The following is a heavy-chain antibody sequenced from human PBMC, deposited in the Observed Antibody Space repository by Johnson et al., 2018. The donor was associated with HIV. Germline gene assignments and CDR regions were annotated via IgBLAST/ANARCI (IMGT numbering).Heavy chain of an antibody. CDR3: ARSSGSYLDDAFDI. D-gene: IGHD1-26*01. Sequence: QVQLVESGGGVVRPGRSLRLSCAAFGFTFSNYPMHWVRQAPGKGLEWVAVISYDGSKKYYADSVKGRFTISRDNSKNTLYLQMNSLRAEDTAVYYCARSSGSYLDDAFDIWGQGTMVTVSS. J-gene: IGHJ3*02. CDR2: ISYDGSKK. V-gene: IGHV3-30*14. CDR1: GFTFSNYP.